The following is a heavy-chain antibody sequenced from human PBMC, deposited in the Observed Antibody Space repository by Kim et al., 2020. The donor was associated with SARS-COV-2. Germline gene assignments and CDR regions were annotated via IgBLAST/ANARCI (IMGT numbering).Heavy chain of an antibody. V-gene: IGHV3-33*01. D-gene: IGHD6-6*01. CDR2: IWYDGNNK. CDR3: ARDPLAREYYMDV. CDR1: GFTFSNYG. Sequence: GGSLRLSCAASGFTFSNYGMHWVRQAPGKGLEWVAVIWYDGNNKYYADSVKGRFTISRDNSKNTLYLQMNSLRAEDTAVYYCARDPLAREYYMDVWGKGTTVTVSS. J-gene: IGHJ6*03.